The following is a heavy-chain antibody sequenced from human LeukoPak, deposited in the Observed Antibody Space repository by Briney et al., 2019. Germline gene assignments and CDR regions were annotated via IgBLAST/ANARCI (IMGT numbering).Heavy chain of an antibody. CDR2: ISSSSSYI. V-gene: IGHV3-21*01. D-gene: IGHD5-18*01. J-gene: IGHJ4*02. CDR3: ANGYNYGLDY. Sequence: GGSLRLSCAASGFTFSDYSMNWVRQAPGKGLEWVSSISSSSSYIYYADSVKGRFTISRDNAKNSLYLHMNSLRAEDTAVYYCANGYNYGLDYWGQGTLVTVSS. CDR1: GFTFSDYS.